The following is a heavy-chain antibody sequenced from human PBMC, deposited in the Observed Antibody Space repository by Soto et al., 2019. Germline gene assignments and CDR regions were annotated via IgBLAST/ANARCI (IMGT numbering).Heavy chain of an antibody. V-gene: IGHV1-18*04. D-gene: IGHD2-15*01. J-gene: IGHJ4*02. Sequence: ASVKVSCKTSGYTFTNYGITWVRQAPGQGLKWMGWTSAYNGDTNYAQKFQGRVIMTTDTSTTTAYMELRSLRSDDTAVYYCARGPAGGLRGGVSYWGQGTLVTVSS. CDR1: GYTFTNYG. CDR3: ARGPAGGLRGGVSY. CDR2: TSAYNGDT.